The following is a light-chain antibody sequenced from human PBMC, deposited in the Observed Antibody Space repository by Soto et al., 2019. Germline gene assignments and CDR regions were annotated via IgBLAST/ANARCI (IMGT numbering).Light chain of an antibody. V-gene: IGKV1-5*03. Sequence: DIQMTQSPSTLSASVGDRVTITCRASQSISSWLAWYQQKPGKAPKLLIYKASSLESGVPSRFSGSGSGTEFTLTISSLQPDDFATYYCQQVRGTFGQGTKLEIK. CDR2: KAS. J-gene: IGKJ2*02. CDR1: QSISSW. CDR3: QQVRGT.